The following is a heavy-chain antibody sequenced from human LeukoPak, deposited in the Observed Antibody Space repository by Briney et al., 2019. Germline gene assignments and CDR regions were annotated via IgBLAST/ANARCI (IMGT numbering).Heavy chain of an antibody. Sequence: TSETLSLTCTVSGGSLSSGSYYWSWIRQPPGKGLEWIGYIYYSGSTNYNPSLKSRVTISVDTSKNQFSLKLSSVTAADTAVYYCARDGRDTAMVTKGFDYWGQGTLVTVSS. V-gene: IGHV4-61*01. CDR3: ARDGRDTAMVTKGFDY. D-gene: IGHD5-18*01. J-gene: IGHJ4*02. CDR2: IYYSGST. CDR1: GGSLSSGSYY.